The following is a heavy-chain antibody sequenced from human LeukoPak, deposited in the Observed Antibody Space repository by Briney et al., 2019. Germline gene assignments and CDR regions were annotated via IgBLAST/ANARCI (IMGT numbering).Heavy chain of an antibody. CDR1: GFGVSSDY. J-gene: IGHJ5*02. CDR3: ARHLPFDP. CDR2: IYRDGTT. V-gene: IGHV3-53*01. Sequence: GGSLRLSCAASGFGVSSDYMSWVRQPPGKGLDWVSVIYRDGTTYYADSVKGRFTISRDNSKNTVYLQMNNLRAEDTAVYHCARHLPFDPWGQGILVTVSS.